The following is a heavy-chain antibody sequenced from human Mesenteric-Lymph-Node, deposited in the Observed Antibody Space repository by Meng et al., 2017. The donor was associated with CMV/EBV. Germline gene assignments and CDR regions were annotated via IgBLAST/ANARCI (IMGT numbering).Heavy chain of an antibody. J-gene: IGHJ5*02. CDR2: ISSSSSTI. CDR1: GFTFSDYY. CDR3: ARWDGFDP. D-gene: IGHD1-26*01. Sequence: GVSLKISCVASGFTFSDYYMSWMRQAPGKGLEWVSYISSSSSTIYYADSVKGRFTISRDNAKNSLYLQMNSLRAEDTAVYYCARWDGFDPWGQGTLVTVSS. V-gene: IGHV3-11*04.